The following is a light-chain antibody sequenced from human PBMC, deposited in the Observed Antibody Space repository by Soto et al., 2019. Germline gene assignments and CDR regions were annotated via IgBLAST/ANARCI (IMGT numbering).Light chain of an antibody. J-gene: IGKJ4*01. V-gene: IGKV3-15*01. CDR1: QSVSGD. CDR2: AAS. Sequence: EVVMTQSPGTLSVSAGERATLSCRASQSVSGDLAWYQHKPGQAPRLLIYAASTRATGIPARFSGSGSGTEFTLTIGSLKHEDCALYYCQQYGTSTPTFGGGTKVDIK. CDR3: QQYGTSTPT.